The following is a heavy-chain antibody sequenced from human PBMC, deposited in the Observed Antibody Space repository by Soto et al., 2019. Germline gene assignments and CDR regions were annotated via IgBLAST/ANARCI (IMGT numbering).Heavy chain of an antibody. V-gene: IGHV3-48*01. J-gene: IGHJ6*03. CDR3: ARDLSWGSNWYYYMDV. D-gene: IGHD7-27*01. CDR2: ISSSSSVI. CDR1: GFILSDCA. Sequence: EVQLVESGGGLVQPGGSLRLSCATSGFILSDCAMNWVRQAPGKVPEWVSYISSSSSVIDYADSVKGRFTVSRDNARNSLYLQMNSLRAEDTAVYYCARDLSWGSNWYYYMDVWGKGTTVTVSS.